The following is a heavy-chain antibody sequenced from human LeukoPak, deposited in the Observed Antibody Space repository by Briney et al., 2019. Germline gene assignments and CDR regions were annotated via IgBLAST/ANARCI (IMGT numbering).Heavy chain of an antibody. D-gene: IGHD5-12*01. CDR2: IYASGST. V-gene: IGHV4-4*07. CDR1: GVSISGYY. CDR3: ARVVNGYDNRWFDP. J-gene: IGHJ5*02. Sequence: SQTPSLTPTVSGVSISGYYRSWIRQPAGRRLEWIGRIYASGSTNYNPSLKSRVSISVDESKNHFSLNLNSVTAADTAVYYCARVVNGYDNRWFDPWGQGTLVTVSS.